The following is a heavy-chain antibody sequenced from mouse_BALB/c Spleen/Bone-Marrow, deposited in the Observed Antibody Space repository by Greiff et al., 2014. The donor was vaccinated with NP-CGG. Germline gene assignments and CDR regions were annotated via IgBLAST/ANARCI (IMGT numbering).Heavy chain of an antibody. Sequence: DVQLVESGGGLVQPKGSLKLSCAASGFTFNTYAMNWVRQAPGKGLEWVARIRSKSNNYATYYADSVKDRFTISRDDSQSMLYLQMNSLKTEDTAMYYCVRYYGSSYYYAMDYWGQGTSVTVSS. D-gene: IGHD1-1*01. V-gene: IGHV10-1*02. CDR3: VRYYGSSYYYAMDY. CDR1: GFTFNTYA. J-gene: IGHJ4*01. CDR2: IRSKSNNYAT.